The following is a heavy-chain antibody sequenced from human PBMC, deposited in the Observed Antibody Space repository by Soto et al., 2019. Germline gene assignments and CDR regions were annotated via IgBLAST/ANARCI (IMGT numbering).Heavy chain of an antibody. CDR2: ISYDGNKR. CDR3: AKDLRIAYYYMDV. D-gene: IGHD2-15*01. Sequence: QVQLVESGGSVVQPGGSLTLSCAASGFIFSNFGMHWVRQAPGKGLEWLAVISYDGNKRYYSDSVKGRFTISRDNSDNILYLQMNTLKADDTAVYFCAKDLRIAYYYMDVWGRGSTVTVSS. CDR1: GFIFSNFG. J-gene: IGHJ6*03. V-gene: IGHV3-30*18.